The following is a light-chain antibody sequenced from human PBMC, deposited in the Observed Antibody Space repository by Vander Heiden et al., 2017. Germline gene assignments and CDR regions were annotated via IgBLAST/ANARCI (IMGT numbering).Light chain of an antibody. CDR3: QQYNNYV. Sequence: EIQVTQSPSIVSATIGDTITITCRPSQPMTSWMAWYQQRPGTAPKVLIQKASNRASGVPSRFSGSGSGTEFTLTISSLQPEDFATYYCQQYNNYVFGQGTKVEMK. V-gene: IGKV1-5*03. J-gene: IGKJ2*01. CDR2: KAS. CDR1: QPMTSW.